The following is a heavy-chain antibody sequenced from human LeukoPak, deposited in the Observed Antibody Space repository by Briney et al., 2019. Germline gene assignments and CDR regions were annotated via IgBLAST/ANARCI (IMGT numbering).Heavy chain of an antibody. CDR3: ARGEVTTWWSALGFDY. J-gene: IGHJ4*02. CDR1: GGTFSSYA. CDR2: IIPIFGTA. D-gene: IGHD4-17*01. V-gene: IGHV1-69*05. Sequence: GASVKVSCKASGGTFSSYAISWVRQAPGQGLEWVGGIIPIFGTANYAQKFQGRVTITTDESTSTAYMELSSLRSEDAAVYYCARGEVTTWWSALGFDYWGQGTLVTVSS.